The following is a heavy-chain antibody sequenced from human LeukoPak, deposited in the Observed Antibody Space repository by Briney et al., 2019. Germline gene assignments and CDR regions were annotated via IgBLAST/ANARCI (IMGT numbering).Heavy chain of an antibody. CDR1: GFTLSNYD. CDR2: ISYDGSNK. CDR3: AKDRCGGDCYSFGY. J-gene: IGHJ4*02. V-gene: IGHV3-30*18. Sequence: GGSLRLSCAASGFTLSNYDMHWVRQAPGRGLEGVAVISYDGSNKYYADSAKGRFTISRDNSNNTLYLQMNSLRAEDTAVYYCAKDRCGGDCYSFGYWGQGTVATVSS. D-gene: IGHD2-21*02.